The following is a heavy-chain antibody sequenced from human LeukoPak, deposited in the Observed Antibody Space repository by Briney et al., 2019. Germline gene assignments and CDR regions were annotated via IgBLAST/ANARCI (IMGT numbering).Heavy chain of an antibody. CDR2: IYYTGNT. CDR3: ARGVYSSGWFRFDP. D-gene: IGHD6-19*01. J-gene: IGHJ5*02. CDR1: GGSISSGGYS. Sequence: SETLSLTCAVSGGSISSGGYSWSWIRQPPGRGLEWIGYIYYTGNTNYNPSLKSRLTISVDTSKNQFSLQLSSVTAADTAVYYCARGVYSSGWFRFDPWGQGTLVTVSS. V-gene: IGHV4-61*08.